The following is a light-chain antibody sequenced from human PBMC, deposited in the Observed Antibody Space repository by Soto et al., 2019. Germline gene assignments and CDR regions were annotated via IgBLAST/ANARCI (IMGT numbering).Light chain of an antibody. CDR1: QSVSSS. CDR3: QQYNSWPRT. Sequence: EILMTQSPGTLSVSPGERVTLSCRASQSVSSSLAWFQQSPGQATRLIVYGASTRATGIPARFSGSESGTEFTLTISSLQSEDFAVYYCQQYNSWPRTFGQGTKLELK. V-gene: IGKV3-15*01. J-gene: IGKJ2*01. CDR2: GAS.